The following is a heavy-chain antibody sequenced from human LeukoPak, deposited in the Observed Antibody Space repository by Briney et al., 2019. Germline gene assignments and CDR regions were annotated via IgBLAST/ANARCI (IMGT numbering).Heavy chain of an antibody. CDR2: IIPIFGTA. CDR3: ARDLYGSGSYGY. CDR1: GGTFSSYA. D-gene: IGHD3-10*01. Sequence: SVKVSCKASGGTFSSYAISWVRQAPGQGLEWMGGIIPIFGTANYAQKFQGRVTITADKSTSTAYMELSSLRSEDTAAYYCARDLYGSGSYGYWGQGTLVTVSS. V-gene: IGHV1-69*06. J-gene: IGHJ4*02.